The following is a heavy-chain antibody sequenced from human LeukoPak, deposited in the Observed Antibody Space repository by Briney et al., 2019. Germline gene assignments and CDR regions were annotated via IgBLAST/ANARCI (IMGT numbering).Heavy chain of an antibody. Sequence: SETLSLTCAVYGGSFSGYYWSWIRQPPGKGLEWIGEINHSGSTNYNPSLKSRVTISIDMSKNQFSLKLSSGTAADTAMCYCAGDRDGIFDYWGQGTLVTVSS. D-gene: IGHD3-10*01. CDR1: GGSFSGYY. CDR2: INHSGST. J-gene: IGHJ4*02. V-gene: IGHV4-34*01. CDR3: AGDRDGIFDY.